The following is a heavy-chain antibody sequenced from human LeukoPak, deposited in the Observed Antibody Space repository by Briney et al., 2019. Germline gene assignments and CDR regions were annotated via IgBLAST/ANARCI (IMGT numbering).Heavy chain of an antibody. CDR3: ASRDYYDSSGYPDAFDI. D-gene: IGHD3-22*01. Sequence: PGGSLRLSCAASGFTFSVYGMSWVRQAPGKVLEWVSVIYSGGSTYYADSVKGRFTISRDNSKNTLYLQMNSLRAEDTAVYYCASRDYYDSSGYPDAFDIWGQGTMVTVSS. CDR1: GFTFSVYG. V-gene: IGHV3-53*01. CDR2: IYSGGST. J-gene: IGHJ3*02.